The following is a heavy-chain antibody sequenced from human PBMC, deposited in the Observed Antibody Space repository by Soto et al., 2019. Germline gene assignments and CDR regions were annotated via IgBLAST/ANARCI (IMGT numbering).Heavy chain of an antibody. CDR2: IIPIFGTA. J-gene: IGHJ6*02. CDR3: ARGDRGYSYGDYYYYGMDV. CDR1: GGTFSSYA. Sequence: SVKVSCKASGGTFSSYAISWVRQAPGQGLEWMGGIIPIFGTANYAQKFQGRVTITADESTSTAYMELSSLRSEDTAVYYCARGDRGYSYGDYYYYGMDVWGQGTTVTVS. D-gene: IGHD5-18*01. V-gene: IGHV1-69*13.